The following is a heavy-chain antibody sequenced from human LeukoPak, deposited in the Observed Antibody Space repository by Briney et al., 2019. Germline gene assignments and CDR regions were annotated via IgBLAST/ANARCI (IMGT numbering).Heavy chain of an antibody. D-gene: IGHD5-18*01. CDR1: GGSISSSSYY. CDR3: ARVVTGEANWFDP. Sequence: KPSETLSLTCTVSGGSISSSSYYWSWIRQPAGEGLEWIGRIYTSGSTNYNPSLKSRVTISVDTSKNQFSLKLSSVTAADTAVYYCARVVTGEANWFDPWGQGTLVTVSS. J-gene: IGHJ5*02. CDR2: IYTSGST. V-gene: IGHV4-61*02.